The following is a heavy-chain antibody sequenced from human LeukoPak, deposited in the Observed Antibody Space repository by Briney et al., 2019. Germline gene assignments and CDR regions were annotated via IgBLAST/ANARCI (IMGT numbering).Heavy chain of an antibody. J-gene: IGHJ4*02. D-gene: IGHD5-12*01. CDR1: GGSVSSYY. CDR3: ARSPTPSSGYDFVPDY. V-gene: IGHV4-59*02. Sequence: PSETLSLICTVAGGSVSSYYWRWVRQPPGKGLEWIVYIYDSGSTNYNPSLKRLVTISVDTSNNQFSLKLSSVTAANTAVYYCARSPTPSSGYDFVPDYWGQGTLVTVSS. CDR2: IYDSGST.